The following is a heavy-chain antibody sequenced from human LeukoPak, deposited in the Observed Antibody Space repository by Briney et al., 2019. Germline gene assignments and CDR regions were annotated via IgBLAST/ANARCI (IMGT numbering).Heavy chain of an antibody. Sequence: GGSLRLSCAASGFTFSGYGMHWVRQAPGKGLEWVAFIRYDGSNKYYADSVKGRFTISRDNSKNTLYLQMNSLRAEDTAVYYCAKDPSSELWFVYWGQGTLVTVSS. CDR2: IRYDGSNK. CDR3: AKDPSSELWFVY. J-gene: IGHJ4*02. D-gene: IGHD5-18*01. CDR1: GFTFSGYG. V-gene: IGHV3-30*02.